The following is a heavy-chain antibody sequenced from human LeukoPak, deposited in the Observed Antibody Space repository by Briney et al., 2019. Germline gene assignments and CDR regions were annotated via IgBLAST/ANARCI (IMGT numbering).Heavy chain of an antibody. CDR3: ARDYGDYTVTFDY. CDR2: IYYSGST. J-gene: IGHJ4*02. D-gene: IGHD4-17*01. V-gene: IGHV4-39*07. Sequence: PSETLSLTCTVSGGSISSSSYYWGWIRQPPGKGLEWIGSIYYSGSTYYNPSLKSRVTISVDTSKNQFSLKLSSVTAADTAVYYCARDYGDYTVTFDYWGQGTLVTVSS. CDR1: GGSISSSSYY.